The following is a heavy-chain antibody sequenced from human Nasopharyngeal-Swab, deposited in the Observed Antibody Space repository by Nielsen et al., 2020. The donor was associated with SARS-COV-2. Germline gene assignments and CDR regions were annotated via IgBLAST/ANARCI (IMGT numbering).Heavy chain of an antibody. D-gene: IGHD4-17*01. CDR2: IWYDGSNK. Sequence: GESLKISCAASGFTFSNYGMHWVRQAPGKGLEWVAVIWYDGSNKYYADSVKGRFTISRDNSKNTLYLQMNSLRAEDTAVYYCARGGHKHDYGDYGLGYWGQGTLVTVSS. V-gene: IGHV3-33*01. J-gene: IGHJ4*02. CDR1: GFTFSNYG. CDR3: ARGGHKHDYGDYGLGY.